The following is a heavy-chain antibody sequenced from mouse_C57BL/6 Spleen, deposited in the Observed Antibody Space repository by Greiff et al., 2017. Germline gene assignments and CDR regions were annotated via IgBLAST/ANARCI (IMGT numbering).Heavy chain of an antibody. Sequence: EVKLMESGPGLVKPSQSLSLTCSVTGYSITSGYYWNWIRQFPGNKLEWMGYISYDGSNNYNPSLKNRISITRDTSKNQFFLKLNSVTTEDTATYYCARDGDGMDYWGQGTSVTVSS. J-gene: IGHJ4*01. V-gene: IGHV3-6*01. CDR2: ISYDGSN. D-gene: IGHD2-3*01. CDR1: GYSITSGYY. CDR3: ARDGDGMDY.